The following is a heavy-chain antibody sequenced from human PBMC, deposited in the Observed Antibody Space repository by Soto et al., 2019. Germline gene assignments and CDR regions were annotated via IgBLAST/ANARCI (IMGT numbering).Heavy chain of an antibody. CDR2: IYYSGST. D-gene: IGHD2-2*01. V-gene: IGHV4-59*01. CDR3: ARARPAANYYYYMDV. J-gene: IGHJ6*03. Sequence: SETLSLTCTVSGGSISSYYWSWIRQPPGKGLEWIGYIYYSGSTNYNPSLKSRVTISVDTSKNQFSLKLSSVTAADTAVYYCARARPAANYYYYMDVWGKGTTVTVS. CDR1: GGSISSYY.